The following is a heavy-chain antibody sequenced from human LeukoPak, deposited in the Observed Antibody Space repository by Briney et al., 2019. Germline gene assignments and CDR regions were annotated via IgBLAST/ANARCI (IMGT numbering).Heavy chain of an antibody. CDR2: ISGGGGST. D-gene: IGHD6-25*01. Sequence: GGSLRLSCAASGFTVSSYAMSWVHQAPGRGREWVSAISGGGGSTYYADSVKGRFTISRDNSKNTLYLQRNSLRAEDTAVYYCARKLSALERHWYFDLWGRGTLVTASS. CDR3: ARKLSALERHWYFDL. J-gene: IGHJ2*01. V-gene: IGHV3-23*01. CDR1: GFTVSSYA.